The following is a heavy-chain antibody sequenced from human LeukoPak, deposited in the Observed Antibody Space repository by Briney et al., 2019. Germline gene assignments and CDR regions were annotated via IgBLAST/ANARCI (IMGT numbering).Heavy chain of an antibody. CDR2: INHSGST. D-gene: IGHD3-22*01. Sequence: GSLRLSCAASGFTFSNAWMSWVRQAPGKGLEWIGEINHSGSTNYNPSLKSRVTISVDTSKNQFSLKLSSVTAADTAVYYCARGVTYYYDSSGSWRQYNWFDPWGQGTLVTVSS. CDR1: GFTFSNAW. CDR3: ARGVTYYYDSSGSWRQYNWFDP. J-gene: IGHJ5*02. V-gene: IGHV4-34*01.